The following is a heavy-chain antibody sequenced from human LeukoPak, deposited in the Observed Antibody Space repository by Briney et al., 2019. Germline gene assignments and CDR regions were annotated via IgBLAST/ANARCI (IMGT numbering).Heavy chain of an antibody. CDR1: GFTFSSYA. CDR3: AKDFLGSSYAFDI. D-gene: IGHD2-15*01. Sequence: GGSLRLSCAASGFTFSSYAMSWVRQAPGKGLEWVSAISDSGGSTNYADSVKGRFTISRDNSKNTLFLQMNSLGAEDTAVYYCAKDFLGSSYAFDIWGQGTMVTVSS. V-gene: IGHV3-23*01. CDR2: ISDSGGST. J-gene: IGHJ3*02.